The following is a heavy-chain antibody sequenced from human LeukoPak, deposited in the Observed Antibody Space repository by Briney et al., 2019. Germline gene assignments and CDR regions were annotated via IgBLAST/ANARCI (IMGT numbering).Heavy chain of an antibody. CDR3: ARDIVVVPAAIGGLDY. CDR2: INPSGGST. Sequence: ASVTVSFKASGYTFTIYYMHWVRQAPGQGREWMGLINPSGGSTSYAQKFQGRVTMTRDTSTSTVYMELSSLRSEDTAVYYCARDIVVVPAAIGGLDYWGQGTLVTVSS. V-gene: IGHV1-46*01. CDR1: GYTFTIYY. D-gene: IGHD2-2*02. J-gene: IGHJ4*02.